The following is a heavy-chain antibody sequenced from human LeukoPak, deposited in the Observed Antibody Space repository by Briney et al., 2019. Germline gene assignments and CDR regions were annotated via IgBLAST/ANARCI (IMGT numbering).Heavy chain of an antibody. D-gene: IGHD5-18*01. CDR3: AKMGGYSYGEFDY. V-gene: IGHV3-23*01. CDR1: GFTFSSYA. CDR2: ISGSGGST. J-gene: IGHJ4*02. Sequence: GGSLRLSCAASGFTFSSYAMSWVRQAPGKGLEGVSAISGSGGSTYYADSVKGRFTISRDNSKNTLYLQMNSLRAEDTAVYYCAKMGGYSYGEFDYWGQGTLVTVSS.